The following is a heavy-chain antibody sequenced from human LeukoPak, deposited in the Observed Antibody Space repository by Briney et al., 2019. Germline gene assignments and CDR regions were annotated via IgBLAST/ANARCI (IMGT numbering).Heavy chain of an antibody. CDR1: GFTLSSTW. J-gene: IGHJ6*03. V-gene: IGHV3-7*01. Sequence: GGSLRLSCAASGFTLSSTWMSWVRQAPGKGLEWVANIKQDGSAKYYVDSVKGRFTISRDNAMNSLYLQMNSLRAEDTAVYYCARRRDYMDVWGKGTTVTISS. CDR3: ARRRDYMDV. CDR2: IKQDGSAK.